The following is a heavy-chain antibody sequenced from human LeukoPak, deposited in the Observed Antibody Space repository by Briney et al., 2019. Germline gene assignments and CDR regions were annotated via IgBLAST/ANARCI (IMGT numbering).Heavy chain of an antibody. J-gene: IGHJ4*02. D-gene: IGHD6-19*01. Sequence: GSLRLSCAASGFTFSSYAMHWVRQAPGKGLEWVAVISYDGSNKYYADSVKGRFTISRDNSKNTLYLQMNSLRAEDTAVYYCARDQQWLSRYFDYWGQGTLVTVSS. CDR3: ARDQQWLSRYFDY. CDR2: ISYDGSNK. V-gene: IGHV3-30-3*01. CDR1: GFTFSSYA.